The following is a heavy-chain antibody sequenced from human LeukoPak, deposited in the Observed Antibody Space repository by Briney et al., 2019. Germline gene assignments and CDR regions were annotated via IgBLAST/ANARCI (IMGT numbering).Heavy chain of an antibody. V-gene: IGHV1-69*13. J-gene: IGHJ4*02. CDR3: ASKRGYSYGLDY. CDR1: GGTFSNYA. D-gene: IGHD5-18*01. Sequence: GASVKVSCKASGGTFSNYAISWVRQAPGQGLEWMGGIIPLFGTANYAQKFLGRVIITADESTSTTHMYLSSLKSEDTAVYYCASKRGYSYGLDYWGQGTLVTVSS. CDR2: IIPLFGTA.